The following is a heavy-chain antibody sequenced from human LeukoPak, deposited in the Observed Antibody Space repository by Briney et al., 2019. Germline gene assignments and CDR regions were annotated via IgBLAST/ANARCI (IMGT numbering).Heavy chain of an antibody. Sequence: SETLSLTCAVYSGSFSGYYWSWIRQPPGKGLEWIGEINHSGSTNYNPSLKSRVTISVDTSKNQFSLKLSSVTAADTAVYYCARHFWYVENYMDVWGKGTTVTVSS. CDR1: SGSFSGYY. D-gene: IGHD3-3*02. CDR3: ARHFWYVENYMDV. J-gene: IGHJ6*03. CDR2: INHSGST. V-gene: IGHV4-34*01.